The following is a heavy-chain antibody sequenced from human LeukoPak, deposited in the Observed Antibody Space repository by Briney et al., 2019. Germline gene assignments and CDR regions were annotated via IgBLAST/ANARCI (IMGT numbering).Heavy chain of an antibody. CDR3: ARGPYYDFWSGYHTPNWYFDL. CDR1: GGSFSTYY. V-gene: IGHV4-34*01. CDR2: INHSGTT. D-gene: IGHD3-3*01. Sequence: SETLSLTCAVYGGSFSTYYWSWIRQPPGKGLEWIGEINHSGTTNYNPSLKSRVTISVDTSKNQFSLKLSSVTAADTAVYYCARGPYYDFWSGYHTPNWYFDLWGRGTLVTVSS. J-gene: IGHJ2*01.